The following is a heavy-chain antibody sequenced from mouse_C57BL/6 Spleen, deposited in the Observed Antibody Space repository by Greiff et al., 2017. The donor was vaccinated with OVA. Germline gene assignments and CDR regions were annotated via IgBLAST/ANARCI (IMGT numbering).Heavy chain of an antibody. CDR3: ARSGGAYSNYWYFDV. J-gene: IGHJ1*03. CDR2: IDPSDSYT. CDR1: GYTFTSYW. Sequence: QVQLQQPGAELVRPGTSVKLSCKASGYTFTSYWMHWVKQRPGQGLEWIGVIDPSDSYTNYNQKFKGKATLTVDTSSSTAYMQLSSLTSEDSAVYYCARSGGAYSNYWYFDVWGTGTTVTVSS. D-gene: IGHD2-5*01. V-gene: IGHV1-59*01.